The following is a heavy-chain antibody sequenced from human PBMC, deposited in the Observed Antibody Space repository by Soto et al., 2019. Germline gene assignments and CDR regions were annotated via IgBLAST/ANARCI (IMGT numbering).Heavy chain of an antibody. J-gene: IGHJ4*02. CDR1: GGTFSSYA. V-gene: IGHV1-8*02. CDR3: ATNQYQQQLVN. CDR2: MIPNSGGA. D-gene: IGHD1-1*01. Sequence: SVKVSCKASGGTFSSYAISWVRQAPGQGLEWMGWMIPNSGGAVYAQKFQGRVTMTMDTSMSTAYMELSSLRSDDTAVYYCATNQYQQQLVNWGQGTLVTVSS.